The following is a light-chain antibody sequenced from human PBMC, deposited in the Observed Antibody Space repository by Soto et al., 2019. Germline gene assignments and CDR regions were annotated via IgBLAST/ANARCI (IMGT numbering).Light chain of an antibody. J-gene: IGLJ2*01. CDR3: SSYTSSSTIVV. CDR1: SSDVGGYNY. Sequence: QSALTQPASVSGSPGQSITISCTGTSSDVGGYNYVSWYQQHSGKAPKLMIYDVSNRPSGFSNRFSGSKSGNTASLTISGLQAEDEADYYCSSYTSSSTIVVFGGGTKLTVL. V-gene: IGLV2-14*01. CDR2: DVS.